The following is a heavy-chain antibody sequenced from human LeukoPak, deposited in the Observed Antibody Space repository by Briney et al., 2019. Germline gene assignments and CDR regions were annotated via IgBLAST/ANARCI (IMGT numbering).Heavy chain of an antibody. D-gene: IGHD6-13*01. J-gene: IGHJ4*02. V-gene: IGHV3-23*01. CDR3: AHISSSWPDY. Sequence: GGSLRLSCAASGFTFSSYAMSGVRQAPGKVLEWVSAISGSGGSTYYADSVKGRFTISRDNSKNTLYLQMNSLRAEDTAVYYCAHISSSWPDYWGQGTLVTVSS. CDR2: ISGSGGST. CDR1: GFTFSSYA.